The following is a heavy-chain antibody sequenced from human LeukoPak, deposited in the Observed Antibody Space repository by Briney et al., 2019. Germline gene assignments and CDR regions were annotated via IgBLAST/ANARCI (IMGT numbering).Heavy chain of an antibody. V-gene: IGHV3-7*01. CDR2: IKQDGSEK. CDR1: GFTFSNYA. Sequence: GGSLRLSCAASGFTFSNYAMSWVRQAPGKGLEWVANIKQDGSEKYYVDSVKGRFTISRDNAKNSLYLQMNSLRAEDTAVYYCAREPYSGYDSFEYFDYWGQGTLVTVSS. CDR3: AREPYSGYDSFEYFDY. J-gene: IGHJ4*02. D-gene: IGHD5-12*01.